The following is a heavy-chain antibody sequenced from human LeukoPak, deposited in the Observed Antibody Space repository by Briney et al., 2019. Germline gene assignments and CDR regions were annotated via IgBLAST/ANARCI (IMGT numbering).Heavy chain of an antibody. CDR1: GFTFSSYG. J-gene: IGHJ4*02. CDR3: VRASIEGATILDY. V-gene: IGHV3-33*01. CDR2: IWYDGSSK. D-gene: IGHD1-26*01. Sequence: GGSLRLSCAASGFTFSSYGMHWVRQTPGKGLEWVAGIWYDGSSKYYTDSVQGRFTISRDNDRNTLFLQINSLRAQDTAVYYCVRASIEGATILDYWGQGTLVTVSS.